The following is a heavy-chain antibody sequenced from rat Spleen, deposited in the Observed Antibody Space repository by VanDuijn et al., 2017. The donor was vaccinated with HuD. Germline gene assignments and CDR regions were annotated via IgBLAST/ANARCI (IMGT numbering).Heavy chain of an antibody. V-gene: IGHV5-29*01. CDR2: INYDGTST. CDR3: ARQPHTNYLYGYYFDY. Sequence: EVQLVESDGGLVQPGRSLKLSCEVSGFIFSDYYMAWVRQAPTKGLEWVATINYDGTSTFYRDSVKARFTISRDNAKSTLYLRVDSLRSEDTATYYCARQPHTNYLYGYYFDYWGQGVMVTVSS. J-gene: IGHJ2*01. D-gene: IGHD1-2*01. CDR1: GFIFSDYY.